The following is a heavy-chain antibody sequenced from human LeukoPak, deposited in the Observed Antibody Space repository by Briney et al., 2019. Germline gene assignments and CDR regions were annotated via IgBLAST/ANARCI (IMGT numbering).Heavy chain of an antibody. CDR2: MIPIFGVA. CDR1: GCTFIIYA. Sequence: SVTVSFTASGCTFIIYAISWVRQAQGQGGEGMGRMIPIFGVANYAQEFQGRVTITSDKSTSTAYIALSSMRSDDTAVYYCAIRGDYYGSGPHYSGQRTLVTVSS. CDR3: AIRGDYYGSGPHY. D-gene: IGHD3-10*01. V-gene: IGHV1-69*10. J-gene: IGHJ4*02.